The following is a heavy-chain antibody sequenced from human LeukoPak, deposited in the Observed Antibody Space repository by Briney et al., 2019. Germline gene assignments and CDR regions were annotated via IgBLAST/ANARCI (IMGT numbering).Heavy chain of an antibody. Sequence: ASVKLSCKASGYTFTSYGISWVRQAPGQGLEWMGWISAYNGNTNYAQQLQGRVTMTTDTSTSTAYMELRSLRSDDTAVYYCARDGRGYSHDLSYYYGMDVWGQGTTVTVSS. D-gene: IGHD5-18*01. J-gene: IGHJ6*02. CDR2: ISAYNGNT. CDR1: GYTFTSYG. V-gene: IGHV1-18*01. CDR3: ARDGRGYSHDLSYYYGMDV.